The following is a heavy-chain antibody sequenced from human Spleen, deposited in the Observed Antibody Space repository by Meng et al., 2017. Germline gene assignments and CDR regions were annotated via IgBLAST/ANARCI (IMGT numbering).Heavy chain of an antibody. CDR2: INPNSGGT. V-gene: IGHV1-2*06. J-gene: IGHJ4*02. D-gene: IGHD3-22*01. CDR3: ARDSSGYYGTFDY. Sequence: QGERVESGGEVKKPGASVKVSCKASGYTFIGYYMHWVRQAPGQGLEWMGRINPNSGGTNYAQKFQGRVTMTRDTSISTAYMEMSRLRSDDTAVYYCARDSSGYYGTFDYWGQGTLVTVSS. CDR1: GYTFIGYY.